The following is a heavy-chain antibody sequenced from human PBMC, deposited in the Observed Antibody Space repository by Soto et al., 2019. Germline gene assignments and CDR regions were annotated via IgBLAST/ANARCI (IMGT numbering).Heavy chain of an antibody. CDR1: GGTFSSYA. CDR3: AKKRDGYNGPFDY. CDR2: IIPIFGTA. V-gene: IGHV1-69*01. J-gene: IGHJ4*02. D-gene: IGHD5-12*01. Sequence: QVQLVQSGAEVKKPGSSVKVSCKASGGTFSSYAISWVRQAPGQGLEWMGGIIPIFGTANYAQKFQGRVTITADESTGTAYMELGSLRSEDTAVYYCAKKRDGYNGPFDYWGQGTLVTVSS.